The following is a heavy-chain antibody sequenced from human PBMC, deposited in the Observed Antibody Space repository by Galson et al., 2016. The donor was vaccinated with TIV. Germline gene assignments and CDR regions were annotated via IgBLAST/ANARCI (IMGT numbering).Heavy chain of an antibody. J-gene: IGHJ5*01. CDR2: ISSDGSRK. CDR1: GFTFSDYV. CDR3: AKENDFDS. D-gene: IGHD3-16*01. Sequence: SLRLSCAGSGFTFSDYVLNWVRQAPGKGLQWVAFISSDGSRKYVADSVKGRFTISRDNSENTLYLQMNNLRHDDTAAYFCAKENDFDSWGQGTLVTFSP. V-gene: IGHV3-30*04.